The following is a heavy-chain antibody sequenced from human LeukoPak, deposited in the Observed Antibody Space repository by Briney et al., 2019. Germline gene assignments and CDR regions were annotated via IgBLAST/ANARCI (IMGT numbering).Heavy chain of an antibody. CDR2: INPSGGST. V-gene: IGHV1-46*01. D-gene: IGHD1-26*01. CDR1: GYTFTSYY. CDR3: ARGQWVGTTQAYYLQY. J-gene: IGHJ4*02. Sequence: ASGKVSCKASGYTFTSYYMHWVRQAPGQGLEWMGIINPSGGSTSYAQKFQGRVTMTRDTSTSTVYMDLSSLTSEDTALYYCARGQWVGTTQAYYLQYWGQGTLVAVSS.